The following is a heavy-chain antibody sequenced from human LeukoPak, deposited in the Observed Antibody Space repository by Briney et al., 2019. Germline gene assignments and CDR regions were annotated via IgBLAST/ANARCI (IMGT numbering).Heavy chain of an antibody. V-gene: IGHV3-48*01. CDR3: ARDRGQNSFEN. CDR1: GITFSSYC. CDR2: ILSFIGPT. J-gene: IGHJ4*02. Sequence: PGGSLRLSCVVSGITFSSYCMNWVSQAPGKGREWVSYILSFIGPTKYADHGKGRFTISRDNDKNSLYLHLTSLRAEDTVLYYCARDRGQNSFENWGQGTLVSVSS. D-gene: IGHD3-9*01.